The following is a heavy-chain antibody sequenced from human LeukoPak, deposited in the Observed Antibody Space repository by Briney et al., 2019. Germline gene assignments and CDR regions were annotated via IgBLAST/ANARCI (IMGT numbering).Heavy chain of an antibody. D-gene: IGHD2-2*02. CDR3: TREYPYFDY. V-gene: IGHV3-15*01. J-gene: IGHJ4*02. CDR2: IKSKTDGGTT. Sequence: GGSLRLSCAASLFTLSNAWMSWVRQAPAKGLEWVGRIKSKTDGGTTDYAAPVKGRFTISRDDSKNTLYLQMNSLKTEDTAVYYCTREYPYFDYWGQGTLVTVSS. CDR1: LFTLSNAW.